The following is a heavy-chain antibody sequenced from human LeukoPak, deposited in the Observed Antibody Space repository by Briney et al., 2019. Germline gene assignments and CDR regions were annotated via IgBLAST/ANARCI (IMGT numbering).Heavy chain of an antibody. CDR1: GFXFSSYA. J-gene: IGHJ4*02. CDR2: ISGSGGRT. D-gene: IGHD1-26*01. Sequence: PGGSLRLSCAASGFXFSSYAMSWVRQAPGKGLKWVSAISGSGGRTYYADSVKGRFTISRDNSMDTLYLQMNSLRADDTAVYYCAKGARWELPLDYWGQGTLVTVSS. V-gene: IGHV3-23*01. CDR3: AKGARWELPLDY.